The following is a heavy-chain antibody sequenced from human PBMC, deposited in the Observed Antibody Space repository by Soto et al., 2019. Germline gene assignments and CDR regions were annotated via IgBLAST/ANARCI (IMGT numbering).Heavy chain of an antibody. Sequence: GGSLRLSCAASGLIFSTYSFNWVRQAPGKGLEWVSSISSSSSHIYYADSVKGRFTISRDNAKNSLYLQMNSLRAEDTAVYYCARDQQYMDVWGQGTTVTVSS. CDR2: ISSSSSHI. CDR1: GLIFSTYS. V-gene: IGHV3-21*01. J-gene: IGHJ6*03. CDR3: ARDQQYMDV.